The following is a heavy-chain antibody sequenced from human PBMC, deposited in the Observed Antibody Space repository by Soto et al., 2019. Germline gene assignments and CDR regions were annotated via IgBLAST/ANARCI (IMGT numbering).Heavy chain of an antibody. J-gene: IGHJ5*02. CDR2: ISYDGSNK. V-gene: IGHV3-30-3*01. D-gene: IGHD3-3*01. Sequence: QVQLVESGGGVVQPGRSLRLSCAASGFTFSSYAMHWVRQAPGKGLEWVAVISYDGSNKYYADSVKGRFTISRDNSKNTLYLQMNSLRAEDTAVYYCARDGYDFWSGPYLGWFDPWGQGTLVTVSS. CDR1: GFTFSSYA. CDR3: ARDGYDFWSGPYLGWFDP.